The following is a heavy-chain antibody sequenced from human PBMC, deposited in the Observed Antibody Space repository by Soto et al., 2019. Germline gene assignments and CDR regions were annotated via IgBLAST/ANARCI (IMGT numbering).Heavy chain of an antibody. CDR2: IISSSGTI. CDR3: ARGGYSHGFGFDD. Sequence: PGGSLRLSCAASEFTFSSYSMNWVRQAPGKGLEWVSYIISSSGTIYYADSVKGRFTISRDNAKNSLYLQMNSLRAEDTAVYYCARGGYSHGFGFDDWGQGTLVTVSS. D-gene: IGHD5-18*01. J-gene: IGHJ4*02. CDR1: EFTFSSYS. V-gene: IGHV3-48*01.